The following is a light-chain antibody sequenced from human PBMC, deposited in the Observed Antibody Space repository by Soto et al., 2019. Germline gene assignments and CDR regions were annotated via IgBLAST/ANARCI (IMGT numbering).Light chain of an antibody. Sequence: IQLTQSPSSLSASVGDRVTITCRASQGITNYLNWYQQKPGKAPKLLIYGASNLETGVPSRFSGSGSGTDFTFTISSLQAEDIATYLCQQYDSVFTFGQGTRLRL. CDR3: QQYDSVFT. CDR2: GAS. CDR1: QGITNY. V-gene: IGKV1-33*01. J-gene: IGKJ5*01.